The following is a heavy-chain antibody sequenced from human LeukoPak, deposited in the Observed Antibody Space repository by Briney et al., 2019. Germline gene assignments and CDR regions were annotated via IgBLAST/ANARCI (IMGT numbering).Heavy chain of an antibody. Sequence: SETLSLTCAVSGYSISSGYYRGWIRQPPGKGLEWIGSIYHSGSTFYNPSLKSRVPISVDTSKNQFSVRLSSVTAADTAVYYCARQDSGYDPFDIWGQGTMVTVSS. D-gene: IGHD5-12*01. CDR3: ARQDSGYDPFDI. J-gene: IGHJ3*02. V-gene: IGHV4-38-2*01. CDR1: GYSISSGYY. CDR2: IYHSGST.